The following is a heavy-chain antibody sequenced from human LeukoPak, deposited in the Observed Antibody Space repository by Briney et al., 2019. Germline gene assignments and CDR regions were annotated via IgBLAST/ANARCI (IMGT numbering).Heavy chain of an antibody. Sequence: PGGSLRLSCAASGFTFSSYWMSWVRQAPEKGLEWVANIKQDRSEKYYVDSVKGRFTISRDNAKNSLYLQMNSLRAEDTAVYYCARVKAYNDYVWGSYRTSWVFDYWGQGTLVTVSS. J-gene: IGHJ4*02. D-gene: IGHD3-16*02. CDR1: GFTFSSYW. V-gene: IGHV3-7*01. CDR2: IKQDRSEK. CDR3: ARVKAYNDYVWGSYRTSWVFDY.